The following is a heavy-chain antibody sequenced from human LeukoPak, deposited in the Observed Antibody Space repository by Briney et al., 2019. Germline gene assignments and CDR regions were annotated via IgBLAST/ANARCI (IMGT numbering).Heavy chain of an antibody. CDR3: AREGEIGYDLSDY. CDR1: GYTFTNYY. Sequence: ASVKVSCTASGYTFTNYYMNWVRQAPGPGLEWMGIINPSGGSTSYAQKFQGRVTVTRDTSTSTVYMELSSLRSEDTAMYYCAREGEIGYDLSDYWGQGTLGTVSS. CDR2: INPSGGST. J-gene: IGHJ4*02. V-gene: IGHV1-46*01. D-gene: IGHD5-12*01.